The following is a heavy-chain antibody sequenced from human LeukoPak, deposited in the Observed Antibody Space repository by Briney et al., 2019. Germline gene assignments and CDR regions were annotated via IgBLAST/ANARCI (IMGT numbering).Heavy chain of an antibody. V-gene: IGHV4-4*07. D-gene: IGHD2-2*01. J-gene: IGHJ5*02. CDR1: GGFISSYY. CDR2: IYTSGST. Sequence: SETLSLTCTVSGGFISSYYWSWIRQPAARGLEWIGRIYTSGSTNYHPSLKSRVTMSVDTSKNQFSLKLSSVTAADTAVYYCARGGLYCSSTSCYGATWFDPWGQGTLVTVSS. CDR3: ARGGLYCSSTSCYGATWFDP.